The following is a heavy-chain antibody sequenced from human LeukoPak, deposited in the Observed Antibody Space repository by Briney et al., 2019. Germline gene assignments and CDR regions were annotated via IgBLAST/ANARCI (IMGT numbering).Heavy chain of an antibody. CDR2: IYYSGST. CDR1: NGSISNYY. D-gene: IGHD6-13*01. V-gene: IGHV4-59*12. Sequence: PSETLSLTCTVSNGSISNYYWSWIRQPPGKGLEWIGFIYYSGSTNYNPSLKSRVTISVDTSKNEFSLKLNSVTAADTAVYYCARQGSRWLGTFDNWGQGTLVTVSS. J-gene: IGHJ4*02. CDR3: ARQGSRWLGTFDN.